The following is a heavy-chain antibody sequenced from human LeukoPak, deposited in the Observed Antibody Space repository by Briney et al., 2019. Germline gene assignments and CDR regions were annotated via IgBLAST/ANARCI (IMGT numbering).Heavy chain of an antibody. CDR2: ISGSGGST. J-gene: IGHJ5*02. CDR3: ARARRGFRAFDP. V-gene: IGHV3-23*01. Sequence: PGGSLRLSCAASGFTFSSYAMSWVRQAPGKGLEWVSAISGSGGSTYYADSVKGRFTISRDNAKNTLYLQMNSLRAEDTAMYYCARARRGFRAFDPWGQGTLVTVSS. CDR1: GFTFSSYA.